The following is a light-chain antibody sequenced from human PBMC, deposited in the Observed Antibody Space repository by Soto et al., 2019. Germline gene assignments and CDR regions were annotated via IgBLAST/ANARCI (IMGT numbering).Light chain of an antibody. CDR2: EAN. CDR3: CSYAGSSTYVI. J-gene: IGLJ2*01. CDR1: SSDVGSYDL. V-gene: IGLV2-23*01. Sequence: QSVLTQPASVSGSPGQSITISCTGTSSDVGSYDLVSWYQQRPGEAPTVIIFEANRRPSGVSNRFSGSKSGNTASLTISGLQPDDEADYFCCSYAGSSTYVIFGGGTKVTV.